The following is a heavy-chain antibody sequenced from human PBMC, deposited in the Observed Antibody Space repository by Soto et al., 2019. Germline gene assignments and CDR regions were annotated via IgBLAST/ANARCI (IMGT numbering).Heavy chain of an antibody. CDR1: GFTFDDYT. V-gene: IGHV3-43D*04. J-gene: IGHJ4*02. Sequence: EVQLVESGGVVVQPGGSLRLSCAASGFTFDDYTMHWVRQAPGKGLEWVSLISWDGSSSYYADSVKGRFTVSRDNSKKSLYMQMSSLRAEDTALYYCANGGGSAWEVRRYFDYWGQGTLVTVSS. CDR3: ANGGGSAWEVRRYFDY. D-gene: IGHD3-16*01. CDR2: ISWDGSSS.